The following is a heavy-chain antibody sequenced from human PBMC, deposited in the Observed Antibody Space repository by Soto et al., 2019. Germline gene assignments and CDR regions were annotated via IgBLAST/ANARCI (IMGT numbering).Heavy chain of an antibody. J-gene: IGHJ5*02. CDR2: IWYDGSNK. CDR3: ARTDSSGYSALMPITP. CDR1: GFTFSSYG. Sequence: QVQLVESGGGVVQPGRSLRLSCAASGFTFSSYGMHWVRQAPGKGLGWVAVIWYDGSNKYYADSVKGRFTISRDNSKNTLYLQMNSLRAEDTAVYYCARTDSSGYSALMPITPWGQGTLVTVSS. D-gene: IGHD3-22*01. V-gene: IGHV3-33*01.